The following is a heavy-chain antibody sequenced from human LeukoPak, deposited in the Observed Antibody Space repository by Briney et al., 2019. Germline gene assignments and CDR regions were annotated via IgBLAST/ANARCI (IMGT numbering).Heavy chain of an antibody. CDR1: GYTFTSSG. J-gene: IGHJ6*04. CDR2: ISAYNGNT. V-gene: IGHV1-18*04. CDR3: ARNRPRPYYYYGMDV. Sequence: ASVKVSCEASGYTFTSSGISWVRQAPEQRLEWMGWISAYNGNTNYAQTLQGRVTMTTDTSTSTSYKELMSLRSDDTAVYYYARNRPRPYYYYGMDVWGKGTTVTVSS.